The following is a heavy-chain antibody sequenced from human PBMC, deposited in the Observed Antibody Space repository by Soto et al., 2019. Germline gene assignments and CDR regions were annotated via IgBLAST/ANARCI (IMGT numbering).Heavy chain of an antibody. CDR1: GGSISSDSFY. Sequence: KPSETLSLTCTVSGGSISSDSFYWAWIRQPPGKGLEWIGIIYYSGDTYYNPSLAGRLTMSVDTSNQFSLTLRSVTAADTALYYCARNQPQRYCSGGTCRPAYGMDVWGQVTRVTVSS. D-gene: IGHD2-15*01. CDR3: ARNQPQRYCSGGTCRPAYGMDV. J-gene: IGHJ6*02. CDR2: IYYSGDT. V-gene: IGHV4-39*01.